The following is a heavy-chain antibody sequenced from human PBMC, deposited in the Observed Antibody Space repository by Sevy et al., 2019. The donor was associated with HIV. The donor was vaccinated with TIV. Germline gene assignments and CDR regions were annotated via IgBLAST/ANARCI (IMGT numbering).Heavy chain of an antibody. CDR3: ARDCSSTSCLWGMDV. CDR1: GFMFSNYW. V-gene: IGHV3-7*03. Sequence: GGSLRLSCVASGFMFSNYWMSWVRQAPGKGLEWVANIKRDGSEKYYVASVKGRFTISRDKAKNSLYLQMNSLGVEDTAGYYCARDCSSTSCLWGMDVWGPGTTVTVSS. D-gene: IGHD2-2*01. J-gene: IGHJ6*02. CDR2: IKRDGSEK.